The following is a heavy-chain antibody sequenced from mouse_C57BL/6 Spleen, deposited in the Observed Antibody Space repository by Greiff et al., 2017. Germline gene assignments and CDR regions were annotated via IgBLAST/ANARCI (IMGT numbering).Heavy chain of an antibody. CDR3: ARRVWLRRDGDWYFDV. V-gene: IGHV1-55*01. Sequence: QVQLKQPGAELVKPGASVKMSCKASGYTFTSYWITWVKQRPGQGLEWIGDIYPGSGSTNYNEKFKSKATLTVDTSSSTAYMQLGSLASEDSAVYYCARRVWLRRDGDWYFDVWGTGTTVTVSS. D-gene: IGHD2-2*01. CDR1: GYTFTSYW. J-gene: IGHJ1*03. CDR2: IYPGSGST.